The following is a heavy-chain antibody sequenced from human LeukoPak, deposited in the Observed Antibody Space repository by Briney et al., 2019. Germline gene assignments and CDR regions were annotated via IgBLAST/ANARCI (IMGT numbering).Heavy chain of an antibody. Sequence: ASVKVSCKASGYTFTFYAITWVRQAPGQGLEWMGLISAYNGNTIYAQTLQDRGTMTTDTPTTTAYMELRSKRSDYTAMYRFAIGAHAIRTRYFDYCGQGALVTVSS. V-gene: IGHV1-18*01. J-gene: IGHJ4*02. CDR3: AIGAHAIRTRYFDY. CDR2: ISAYNGNT. D-gene: IGHD3/OR15-3a*01. CDR1: GYTFTFYA.